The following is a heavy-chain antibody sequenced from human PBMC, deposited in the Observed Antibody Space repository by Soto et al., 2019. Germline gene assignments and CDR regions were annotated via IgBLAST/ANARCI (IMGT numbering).Heavy chain of an antibody. CDR2: IIPIFGTA. V-gene: IGHV1-69*13. Sequence: ASVKVSCKASGGTFSSYAISWVRQAPGQGLEWMGGIIPIFGTANYAQKFQGRVTITADESTSTAYMELSSLRSEDTAVYYCARGGDSYDYYDSSGYRDYFDYWGQGTLVTVSS. D-gene: IGHD3-22*01. J-gene: IGHJ4*02. CDR3: ARGGDSYDYYDSSGYRDYFDY. CDR1: GGTFSSYA.